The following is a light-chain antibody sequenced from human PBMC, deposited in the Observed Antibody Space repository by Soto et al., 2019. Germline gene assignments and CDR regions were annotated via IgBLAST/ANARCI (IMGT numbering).Light chain of an antibody. CDR1: RSDVGGYNY. CDR3: SSYAASNNFYFV. J-gene: IGLJ3*02. Sequence: QSALTPPPSASGSPGQSVPISCTGTRSDVGGYNYVSWYQQYPGRAPKLMIYEVTKRPSGVPDRFSGSKSGNTASLTVSGLQAEDEADYYCSSYAASNNFYFVFGGGTKVTVL. V-gene: IGLV2-8*01. CDR2: EVT.